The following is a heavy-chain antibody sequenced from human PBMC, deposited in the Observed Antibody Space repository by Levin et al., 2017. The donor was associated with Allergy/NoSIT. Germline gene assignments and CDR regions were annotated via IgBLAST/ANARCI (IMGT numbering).Heavy chain of an antibody. D-gene: IGHD5-18*01. CDR2: INHSGST. V-gene: IGHV4-34*01. Sequence: SETLSLTCAVYGGSFSGYYWSWIRQPPGKGLEWIGEINHSGSTNYNPSLKSRVTISVDTSKNQFSLKLSSVTAADTAVYYCAREAGYSYGYFRGGWFDPWGQGTLVTVSS. J-gene: IGHJ5*02. CDR3: AREAGYSYGYFRGGWFDP. CDR1: GGSFSGYY.